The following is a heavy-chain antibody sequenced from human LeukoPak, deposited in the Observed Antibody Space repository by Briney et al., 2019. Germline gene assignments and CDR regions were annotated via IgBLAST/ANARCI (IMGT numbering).Heavy chain of an antibody. Sequence: SETLSLTCTVSGGSISSYYWSWIRQPPGKGLEWIAYISDIGSINYNPSLKSRVTISVDTSKNQFSLKLSSVTAADTAVYYCARGSSSYGLDYWGQGTLVTVSS. J-gene: IGHJ4*02. D-gene: IGHD6-13*01. V-gene: IGHV4-59*01. CDR2: ISDIGSI. CDR1: GGSISSYY. CDR3: ARGSSSYGLDY.